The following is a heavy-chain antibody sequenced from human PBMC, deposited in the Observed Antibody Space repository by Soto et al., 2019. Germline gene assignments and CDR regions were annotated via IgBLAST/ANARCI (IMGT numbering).Heavy chain of an antibody. D-gene: IGHD2-2*01. CDR2: ISYDGSNK. Sequence: GGSLRLSCAASGFTFSSYAMHWVRQAPGKGLEWVAVISYDGSNKYYADSVKGRFTISRDNSKNTLYLQMNSLRAEDTAVYYCAREGDIVVVPAAYGGTAYYFDYWGQGTLVTVSS. V-gene: IGHV3-30-3*01. CDR1: GFTFSSYA. CDR3: AREGDIVVVPAAYGGTAYYFDY. J-gene: IGHJ4*02.